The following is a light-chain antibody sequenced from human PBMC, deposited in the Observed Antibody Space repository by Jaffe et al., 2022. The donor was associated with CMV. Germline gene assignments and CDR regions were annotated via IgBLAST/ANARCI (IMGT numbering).Light chain of an antibody. Sequence: VLTQPPSVSGAPGQRVTISCTGSSSNFGAGYDVHWYQQLPGTAPKLLIYANVNRPSGVPDRFSGSKSATSASLAITDLQAEDEAEYYCQSFDRSLSGYVIFGGGTKLTVL. V-gene: IGLV1-40*01. CDR3: QSFDRSLSGYVI. CDR1: SSNFGAGYD. J-gene: IGLJ2*01. CDR2: ANV.